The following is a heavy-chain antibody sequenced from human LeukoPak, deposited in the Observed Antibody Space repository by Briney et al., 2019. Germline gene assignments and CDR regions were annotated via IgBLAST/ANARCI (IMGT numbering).Heavy chain of an antibody. V-gene: IGHV3-66*01. J-gene: IGHJ4*02. Sequence: GGSLRLSCAASGFTVRSNYMSWVRQAPGKGLEWVSVIYSGGTTYYADSVKGRFTISRDNSKNTLHLQMNSLRAEDTAVYYCARDQYSYAHAAHWGQGTLVTVSS. CDR2: IYSGGTT. D-gene: IGHD5-18*01. CDR3: ARDQYSYAHAAH. CDR1: GFTVRSNY.